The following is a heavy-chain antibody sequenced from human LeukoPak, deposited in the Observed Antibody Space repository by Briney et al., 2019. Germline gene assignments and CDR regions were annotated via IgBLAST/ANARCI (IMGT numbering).Heavy chain of an antibody. CDR1: GFTFSSYC. V-gene: IGHV3-21*01. Sequence: KPGGSLRLSCAASGFTFSSYCMNWVRQAPGKGLEWVSFISSSSSYIDYADSVKGRFTISRDNAKNSLYLQMNSLRAEDTAVYYCARDANGWSNWFDPWGQGTLVTVSS. J-gene: IGHJ5*02. D-gene: IGHD6-19*01. CDR2: ISSSSSYI. CDR3: ARDANGWSNWFDP.